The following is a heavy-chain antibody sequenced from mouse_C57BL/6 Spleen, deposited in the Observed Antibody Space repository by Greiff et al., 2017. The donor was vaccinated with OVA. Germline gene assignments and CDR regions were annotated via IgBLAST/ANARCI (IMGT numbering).Heavy chain of an antibody. J-gene: IGHJ3*01. CDR3: TREGDVVAWFAY. CDR2: IYPGSGST. Sequence: QVQLQQPGAELVKPGASVKMSCKASGYTFTSYWITWVKQRPGQGLEWIGDIYPGSGSTNYNEKFKSKATLTVDTSSSTAYMQLSSLTSEDSAVYYCTREGDVVAWFAYWGQGTLVTVSA. CDR1: GYTFTSYW. V-gene: IGHV1-55*01.